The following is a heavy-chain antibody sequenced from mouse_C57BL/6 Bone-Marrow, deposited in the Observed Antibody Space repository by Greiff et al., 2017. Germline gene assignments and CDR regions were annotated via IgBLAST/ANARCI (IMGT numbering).Heavy chain of an antibody. CDR3: ASRRDYYAMDY. Sequence: QVQLKQPGAELVKPGASVKLSCKASGYTFTSYWMHWVKQRPGRGLEWIGRIDPNSGGTKYNEKFKSKATLTVDKPSSTAYMQLSSLTSEDSAVYYCASRRDYYAMDYWGQGTSVTVSS. CDR2: IDPNSGGT. CDR1: GYTFTSYW. V-gene: IGHV1-72*01. J-gene: IGHJ4*01.